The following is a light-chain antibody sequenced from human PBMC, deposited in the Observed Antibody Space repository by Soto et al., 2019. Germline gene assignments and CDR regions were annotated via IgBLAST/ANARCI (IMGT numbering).Light chain of an antibody. CDR1: SSNIGAGYD. Sequence: QSVLTQPPSVSGAPGQRVTISCTGSSSNIGAGYDVHWYQQLPGTAPKLLIYGNSNRPSGVPDRFSGSKSGTSASLAITGLLAEDEAAYYCQCYYSSRRVSVFGGGTKLTVL. J-gene: IGLJ2*01. CDR2: GNS. V-gene: IGLV1-40*01. CDR3: QCYYSSRRVSV.